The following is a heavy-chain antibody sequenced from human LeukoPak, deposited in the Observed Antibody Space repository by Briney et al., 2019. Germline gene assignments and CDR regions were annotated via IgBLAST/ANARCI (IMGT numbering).Heavy chain of an antibody. CDR1: GGSISSGGYY. CDR2: IYYSESP. D-gene: IGHD3-22*01. J-gene: IGHJ4*02. V-gene: IGHV4-31*03. Sequence: PSETLSLTCTVSGGSISSGGYYWSWIRQHPGKGLEWIGYIYYSESPYYNPSLKSRATISEDMSKNQLSLKLSSVTTADTAMYFCARVGKVDSSGYYFDYWGQGTLAIVSS. CDR3: ARVGKVDSSGYYFDY.